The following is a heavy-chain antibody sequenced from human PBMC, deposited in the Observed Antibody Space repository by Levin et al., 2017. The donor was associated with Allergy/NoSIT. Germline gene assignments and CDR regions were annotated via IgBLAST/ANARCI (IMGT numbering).Heavy chain of an antibody. J-gene: IGHJ6*04. CDR2: IYYSGST. V-gene: IGHV4-59*01. CDR3: ARDYPQMDV. Sequence: SETLSLTCTVSGGSISSYYWSWIRQPPGKGLEWIGYIYYSGSTNYNPSLKSRVTISVDTSKNQFSLKLSSVTAADTAVYYCARDYPQMDVWGKGTTVTVSS. CDR1: GGSISSYY.